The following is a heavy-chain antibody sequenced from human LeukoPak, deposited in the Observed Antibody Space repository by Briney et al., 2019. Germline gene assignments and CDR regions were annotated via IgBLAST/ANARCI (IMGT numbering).Heavy chain of an antibody. CDR2: ISGSGGST. D-gene: IGHD2-2*01. CDR1: GFTFSSSA. V-gene: IGHV3-23*01. J-gene: IGHJ1*01. CDR3: AKASRNCSRTSCYEYFQH. Sequence: GSLRLPCAASGFTFSSSAMSWGRPAPGKGLEWVSVISGSGGSTYYADSVKGRVTISRDNSKNTLYLQMNSLRAEDTAVYYCAKASRNCSRTSCYEYFQHWGQGTLVTVSS.